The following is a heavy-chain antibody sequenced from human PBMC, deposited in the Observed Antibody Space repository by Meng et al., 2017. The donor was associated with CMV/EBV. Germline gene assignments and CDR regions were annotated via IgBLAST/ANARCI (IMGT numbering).Heavy chain of an antibody. J-gene: IGHJ4*02. CDR1: GFSFNYYG. CDR2: IRYDGSNK. D-gene: IGHD3-3*01. V-gene: IGHV3-30*02. Sequence: GESLKISCAASGFSFNYYGMHWVRQAPDKGLEWVAFIRYDGSNKYYADSVKGRFTISRDNSKSTLYLQINSLRAEDTAVYYCAKDWSVGSEDFDCWGQGTLVTVSS. CDR3: AKDWSVGSEDFDC.